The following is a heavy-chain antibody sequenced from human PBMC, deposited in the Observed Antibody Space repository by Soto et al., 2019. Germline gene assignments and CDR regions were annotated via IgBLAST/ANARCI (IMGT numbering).Heavy chain of an antibody. J-gene: IGHJ4*02. V-gene: IGHV3-23*01. CDR1: GFTFSSYA. D-gene: IGHD2-15*01. CDR3: AKGPRYCSGGSCYSDY. CDR2: ISGSGGST. Sequence: PGGSLRLSCAASGFTFSSYAMSWVRQAPGKGLEWVSAISGSGGSTYYADSVKGRFTISRDNSKNTLYLQMNSLRAEDTAVYYCAKGPRYCSGGSCYSDYWGQGTLVTVSS.